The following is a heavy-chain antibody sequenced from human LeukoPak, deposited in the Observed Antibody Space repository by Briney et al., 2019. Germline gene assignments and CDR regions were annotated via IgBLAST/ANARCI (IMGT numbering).Heavy chain of an antibody. J-gene: IGHJ3*02. V-gene: IGHV3-30*18. D-gene: IGHD3-3*01. CDR3: AKGEFIYDFWSGYSDDAFDI. Sequence: GRSLRLSCAASGFTFSSYGMHWVRQAPGKGLEWVAVISYDGSNKYYADSVKGRFTISRDNSKNTLYLQMNSLRAVDTAVYYCAKGEFIYDFWSGYSDDAFDIWGQGTMVTVSS. CDR1: GFTFSSYG. CDR2: ISYDGSNK.